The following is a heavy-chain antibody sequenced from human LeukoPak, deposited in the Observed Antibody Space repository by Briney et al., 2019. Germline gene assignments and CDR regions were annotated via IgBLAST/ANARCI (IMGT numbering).Heavy chain of an antibody. CDR3: ARAYDYPWGSIGQ. V-gene: IGHV3-74*01. J-gene: IGHJ4*02. CDR2: INSDGTGS. Sequence: GGSLRLSCAASGFTFSRCWMHWVRQAPGKGLVWVSRINSDGTGSEYADSVKGRFTISRDNAKNTLYLEMNSLRVEDTAMYYCARAYDYPWGSIGQWGQGTLVTVSS. CDR1: GFTFSRCW. D-gene: IGHD3-16*01.